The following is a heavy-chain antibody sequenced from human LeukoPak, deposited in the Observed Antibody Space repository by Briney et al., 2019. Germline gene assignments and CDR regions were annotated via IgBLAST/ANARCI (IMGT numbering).Heavy chain of an antibody. CDR3: ASRYYYDSSGYGRGAFDI. CDR1: GYTFGSYG. Sequence: ASVKVSCKASGYTFGSYGITWVRQAPGQGLEWMGWISAYNGNTNYAQKLQGRVTMTTDTSTSTAYMELRSLRSDDTAMYYCASRYYYDSSGYGRGAFDIWGQGTMVTVSS. CDR2: ISAYNGNT. D-gene: IGHD3-22*01. V-gene: IGHV1-18*01. J-gene: IGHJ3*02.